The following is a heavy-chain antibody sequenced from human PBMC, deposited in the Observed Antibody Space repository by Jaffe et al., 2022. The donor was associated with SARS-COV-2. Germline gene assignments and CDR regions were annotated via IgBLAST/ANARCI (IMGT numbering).Heavy chain of an antibody. CDR2: INAGNGNT. V-gene: IGHV1-3*01. CDR3: ARADWLSAEDFDY. CDR1: GYTFTSYA. D-gene: IGHD3-9*01. Sequence: QVQLVQSGAEVKKPGASVKVSCKASGYTFTSYAMHWVRQAPGQRLEWMGWINAGNGNTKYSQKFQGRVTITRDTSASTAYMELSSLRSEDTAVYYCARADWLSAEDFDYWGQGTLVTVSS. J-gene: IGHJ4*02.